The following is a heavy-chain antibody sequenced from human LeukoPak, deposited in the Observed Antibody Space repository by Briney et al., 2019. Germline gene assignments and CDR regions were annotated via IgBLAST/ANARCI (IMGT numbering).Heavy chain of an antibody. CDR2: ISPNSGGT. D-gene: IGHD7-27*01. J-gene: IGHJ3*01. V-gene: IGHV1-2*02. Sequence: ASVKVSRKASGYTFTGYYMHWVRQAPGQGLECMGWISPNSGGTNYAQKFQGRITMTGDTSISTGYMELSSLRSDDTAIYYCARELGRNAFDVWGQGTMVTVSS. CDR1: GYTFTGYY. CDR3: ARELGRNAFDV.